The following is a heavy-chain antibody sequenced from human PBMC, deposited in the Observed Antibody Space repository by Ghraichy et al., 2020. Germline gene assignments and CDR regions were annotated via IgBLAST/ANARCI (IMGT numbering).Heavy chain of an antibody. CDR3: ARGGIAVAGRDAFDI. Sequence: ASVKVSCKASGYTFTSYYMHWVRQAPGQGLEWMGIINPSGGSTSYAQKFQGRVTMTRDTSTSTVYMELSSLRSEDTAVYYCARGGIAVAGRDAFDIWGQGTMVTVSS. CDR2: INPSGGST. V-gene: IGHV1-46*03. CDR1: GYTFTSYY. J-gene: IGHJ3*02. D-gene: IGHD6-19*01.